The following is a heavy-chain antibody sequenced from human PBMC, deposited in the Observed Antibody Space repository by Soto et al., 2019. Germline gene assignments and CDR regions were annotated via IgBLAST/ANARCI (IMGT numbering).Heavy chain of an antibody. Sequence: GGSLRLSCAASGFTFSSYAMSWVRQAPGKGLEWVSAISGSGGSTYYADSVKGRFTISRDNAKNTLYLQMNSLRAEDTAVYYCAKLGYSGSYYDAFDIWGQGTMVTVSS. CDR2: ISGSGGST. V-gene: IGHV3-23*01. CDR1: GFTFSSYA. J-gene: IGHJ3*02. CDR3: AKLGYSGSYYDAFDI. D-gene: IGHD1-26*01.